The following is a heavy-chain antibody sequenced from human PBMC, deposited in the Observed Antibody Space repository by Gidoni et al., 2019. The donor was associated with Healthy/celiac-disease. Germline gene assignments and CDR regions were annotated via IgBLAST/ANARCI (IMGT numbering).Heavy chain of an antibody. V-gene: IGHV3-49*03. D-gene: IGHD3-10*01. Sequence: EVQLVESGGGLVQPGRSLRLSCTASGFTFGDYAMSWFRQAPGKGLEWVGFIRSKAYGGTTEYAASVKGRFTISRDDSKSIAYLQMNSLKTEDTAVYYCTRDGDYGSGSLNWFDPWGQGTLVTVSS. J-gene: IGHJ5*02. CDR3: TRDGDYGSGSLNWFDP. CDR1: GFTFGDYA. CDR2: IRSKAYGGTT.